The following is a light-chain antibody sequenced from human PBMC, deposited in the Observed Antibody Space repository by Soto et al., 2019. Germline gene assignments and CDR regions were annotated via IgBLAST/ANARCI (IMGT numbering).Light chain of an antibody. J-gene: IGLJ1*01. CDR2: DVT. Sequence: QSALTQPRSVSGSPGQSVTISCTGTGSDVGGYNYVSWYQQNPDKTPKVMIYDVTKRPAGVPYRFSGSKSGNTASLTISGLQAHDEADYYCCSYASTYTHVFGTGTKLTVL. CDR1: GSDVGGYNY. V-gene: IGLV2-11*01. CDR3: CSYASTYTHV.